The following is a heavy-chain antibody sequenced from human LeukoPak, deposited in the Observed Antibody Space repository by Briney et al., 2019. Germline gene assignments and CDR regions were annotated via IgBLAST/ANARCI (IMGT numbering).Heavy chain of an antibody. V-gene: IGHV1-3*01. CDR1: GYTFTSYA. J-gene: IGHJ5*02. D-gene: IGHD6-19*01. Sequence: ASVKVSCKASGYTFTSYAMHWVRQAPGQRLEWMGWINAGNGNTKYSQKFQGRVTMTEDTSTDTAYMELSSLRSEDTAVYYCATPSSGWQYNWFDPWGQGTLVTVSS. CDR3: ATPSSGWQYNWFDP. CDR2: INAGNGNT.